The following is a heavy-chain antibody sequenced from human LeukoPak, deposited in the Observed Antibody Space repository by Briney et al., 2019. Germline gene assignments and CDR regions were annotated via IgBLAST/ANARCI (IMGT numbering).Heavy chain of an antibody. V-gene: IGHV3-66*01. CDR2: IYSGGTT. J-gene: IGHJ4*02. Sequence: GGSLGLSCTASGFTFGDYAMSWVRQAPGKGLEWVSVIYSGGTTYNANSVKGRFTISRDNSKNTLYLQMNSLRSDDTAVYYCARGLIYGSGIYYFDYWGQGTLVTVSS. CDR3: ARGLIYGSGIYYFDY. D-gene: IGHD3-10*01. CDR1: GFTFGDYA.